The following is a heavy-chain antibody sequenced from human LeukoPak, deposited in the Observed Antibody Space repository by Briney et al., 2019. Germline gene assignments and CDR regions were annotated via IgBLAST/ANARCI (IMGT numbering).Heavy chain of an antibody. CDR1: GGSISSYY. J-gene: IGHJ4*02. V-gene: IGHV4-59*01. Sequence: SETLSLTCTVSGGSISSYYWSWIRQPPGKGLEWIGYIYYSGSTNYNPSLKSRVTISVDTSKNQFSLKLSSVTAADTAVYYCARVPAGGHSYIDHWGQGTLVTVSS. D-gene: IGHD5-18*01. CDR2: IYYSGST. CDR3: ARVPAGGHSYIDH.